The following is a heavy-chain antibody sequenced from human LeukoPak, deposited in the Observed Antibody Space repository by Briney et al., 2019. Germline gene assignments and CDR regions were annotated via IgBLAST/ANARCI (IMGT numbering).Heavy chain of an antibody. D-gene: IGHD3-10*01. V-gene: IGHV4-34*01. CDR2: IHHSGIT. J-gene: IGHJ4*02. CDR1: RASFSAYY. CDR3: ASLWFGDLTIDS. Sequence: SETLSLTCAVFRASFSAYYWTWIRQPPGKGLEWIGEIHHSGITNYNPSLKSRVTISIDTSKNQFSLNLSSVTAADTAVYYCASLWFGDLTIDSWGQGTLVTVSS.